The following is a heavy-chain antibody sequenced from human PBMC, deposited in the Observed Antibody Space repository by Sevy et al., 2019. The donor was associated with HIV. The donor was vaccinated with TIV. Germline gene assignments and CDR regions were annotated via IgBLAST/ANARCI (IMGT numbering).Heavy chain of an antibody. CDR1: GFTFTNHW. J-gene: IGHJ4*02. CDR2: INMDGSST. CDR3: AGGPPHSSGNCCVGDR. D-gene: IGHD3-22*01. V-gene: IGHV3-74*01. Sequence: GGSLRLSCAASGFTFTNHWMHWVRQAPGRGLVWVSRINMDGSSTSYADSVKGRFTISRDNAKNTLFLQMNSLRVEDTAEFYCAGGPPHSSGNCCVGDRWGQGALVTVSS.